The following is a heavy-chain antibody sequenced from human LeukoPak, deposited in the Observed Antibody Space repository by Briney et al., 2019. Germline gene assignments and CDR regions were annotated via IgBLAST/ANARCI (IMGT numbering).Heavy chain of an antibody. J-gene: IGHJ4*02. Sequence: GASVKVSREASGYTFTSYDISWVRQAAGQGLEWMGWINTKTGNPTYAQGFTGRFVFSLDTSVSTAYLQISSLKAEDTAVYYCAQDTATDVFDYWGQGTLVTVSS. CDR3: AQDTATDVFDY. V-gene: IGHV7-4-1*02. CDR2: INTKTGNP. D-gene: IGHD5-18*01. CDR1: GYTFTSYD.